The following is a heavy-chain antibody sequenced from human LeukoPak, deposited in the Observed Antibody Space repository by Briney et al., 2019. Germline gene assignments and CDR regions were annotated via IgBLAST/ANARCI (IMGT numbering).Heavy chain of an antibody. V-gene: IGHV4-34*10. CDR2: INHSGST. D-gene: IGHD6-19*01. CDR3: ARDGAVAGMDTWFDP. CDR1: GGSFSGYY. Sequence: SETLSLTCAVYGGSFSGYYWSWIRQPPGKGLEWIGEINHSGSTNYNPSLKSRITMSADTSKNQVSLRLTSVTAADTAVYYCARDGAVAGMDTWFDPWGQGTLVTVSS. J-gene: IGHJ5*02.